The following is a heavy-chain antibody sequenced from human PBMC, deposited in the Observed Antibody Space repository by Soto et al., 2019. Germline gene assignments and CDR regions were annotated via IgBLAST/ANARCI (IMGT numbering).Heavy chain of an antibody. CDR3: ATGRYDNGPLEY. D-gene: IGHD3-22*01. CDR1: GFTFSNYA. Sequence: GGSLRLSCVASGFTFSNYAMSWVRQTPGKGLEWVSTISGSGGSRYYADSVKGRFTTSRDNSKNTLYLQLNSLRAEETAAYYCATGRYDNGPLEYWGQGILVTVSS. CDR2: ISGSGGSR. V-gene: IGHV3-23*01. J-gene: IGHJ4*02.